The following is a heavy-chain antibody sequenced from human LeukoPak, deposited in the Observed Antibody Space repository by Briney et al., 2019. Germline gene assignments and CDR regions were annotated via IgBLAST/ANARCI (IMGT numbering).Heavy chain of an antibody. D-gene: IGHD3-10*01. CDR2: INPNSGGT. V-gene: IGHV1-2*02. CDR1: GYTFTGYY. CDR3: ARGPFLWFGKSLYYFDY. Sequence: GASVKVSCKASGYTFTGYYMHWVRQAPGQGLEWMGWINPNSGGTNYAQKFQGRVTMTRDTSISTAYMELSRLRSDDTAVYYCARGPFLWFGKSLYYFDYWGQGTLVTVSS. J-gene: IGHJ4*02.